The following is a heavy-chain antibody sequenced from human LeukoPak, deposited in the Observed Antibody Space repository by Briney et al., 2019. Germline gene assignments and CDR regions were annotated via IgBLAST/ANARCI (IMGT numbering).Heavy chain of an antibody. CDR1: GYTFTGYY. J-gene: IGHJ6*02. CDR3: ARDRRWTIFGVAYYYYGMDV. Sequence: VASVKVSCKASGYTFTGYYMHWVRQAPGRGLEWMGWINPNSGGTNYAQKFQGWVTMTRDTSISTAYMELSRLRSDDTAVYYCARDRRWTIFGVAYYYYGMDVWGQGTTVTVSS. V-gene: IGHV1-2*04. CDR2: INPNSGGT. D-gene: IGHD3-3*01.